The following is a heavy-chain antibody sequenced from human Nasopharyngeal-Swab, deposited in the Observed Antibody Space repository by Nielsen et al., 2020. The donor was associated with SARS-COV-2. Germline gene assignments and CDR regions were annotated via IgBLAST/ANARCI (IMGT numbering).Heavy chain of an antibody. D-gene: IGHD5-18*01. Sequence: AVKVSCKASGGTFSNYAISWVRQDPGQGLEGMGRTIPILGLANYAQKFLGRVTITADKSTNTAYMELSSLRSEDTAVYYCARDTPEDTTLVTAYYYYMDVWGKGTTVTVSS. CDR3: ARDTPEDTTLVTAYYYYMDV. CDR1: GGTFSNYA. CDR2: TIPILGLA. J-gene: IGHJ6*03. V-gene: IGHV1-69*04.